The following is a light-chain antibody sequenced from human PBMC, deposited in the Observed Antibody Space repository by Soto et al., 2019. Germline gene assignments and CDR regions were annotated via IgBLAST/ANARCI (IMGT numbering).Light chain of an antibody. CDR1: QSVSSY. CDR2: DAS. Sequence: ESVLTQSPPTLSLSPGERATLSCRASQSVSSYLAWYQQKPGQAPRLLIYDASNRATGIPARFSGSGSETDFTLTISSLEPEDFAVYYCQQRSNWPLTFGGGTKVDI. CDR3: QQRSNWPLT. V-gene: IGKV3-11*01. J-gene: IGKJ4*01.